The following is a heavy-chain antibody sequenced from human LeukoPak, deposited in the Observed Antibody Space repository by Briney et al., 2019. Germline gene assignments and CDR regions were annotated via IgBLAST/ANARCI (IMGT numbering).Heavy chain of an antibody. D-gene: IGHD3-16*01. J-gene: IGHJ4*01. CDR3: ARQGDDY. Sequence: GGTLRLSCAASGFTFSIYGMSWVRQAPGRGLEWVSAMSGSGGSTYYADSVKGRFTISRDNSKNTLYLQMNSLRAEDTAVYYCARQGDDYWGHGTLVTVSS. CDR1: GFTFSIYG. V-gene: IGHV3-23*01. CDR2: MSGSGGST.